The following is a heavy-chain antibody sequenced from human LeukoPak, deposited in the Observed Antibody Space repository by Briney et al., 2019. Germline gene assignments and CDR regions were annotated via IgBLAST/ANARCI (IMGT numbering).Heavy chain of an antibody. D-gene: IGHD5-24*01. CDR1: GFTFSSYA. V-gene: IGHV3-30*04. CDR3: ARRRDGYNSIDY. Sequence: GGSLRLSCAASGFTFSSYAMHWVRQAPGEGLEWVAVISYDGSNKYYADSVKGRFTISRDNSKNTLYLQMNSLRAEDTAVYYCARRRDGYNSIDYWGQGTLVTVSS. J-gene: IGHJ4*02. CDR2: ISYDGSNK.